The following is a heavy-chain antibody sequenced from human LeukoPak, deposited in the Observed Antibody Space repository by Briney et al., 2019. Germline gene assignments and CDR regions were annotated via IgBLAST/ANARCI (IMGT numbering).Heavy chain of an antibody. J-gene: IGHJ6*02. CDR2: INHSGST. Sequence: SDTLSLTCAVYGGSFSGYYWSWIRQPPGKGLEWIGEINHSGSTNYNPSLKSRVTISVDTSKNQFSLKLSSVTAADTAVYYCARGRGLVVVPAAIPPRMDVWGQGTTVTVSS. V-gene: IGHV4-34*01. D-gene: IGHD2-2*01. CDR1: GGSFSGYY. CDR3: ARGRGLVVVPAAIPPRMDV.